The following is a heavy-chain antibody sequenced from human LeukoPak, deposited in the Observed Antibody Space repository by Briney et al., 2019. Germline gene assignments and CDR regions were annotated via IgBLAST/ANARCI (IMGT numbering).Heavy chain of an antibody. CDR1: GFSFSTYS. D-gene: IGHD2-2*01. J-gene: IGHJ3*02. CDR2: ISSSSAHI. V-gene: IGHV3-21*01. Sequence: GGSLRLSCAASGFSFSTYSMNWVRQAPGKGLEWVSSISSSSAHIFSADSVKGRFSIPRDNAKNSLYLQMNSLRVEDTAVYYCTSRYCTSTNCYSFDIWGQGTMVTVSS. CDR3: TSRYCTSTNCYSFDI.